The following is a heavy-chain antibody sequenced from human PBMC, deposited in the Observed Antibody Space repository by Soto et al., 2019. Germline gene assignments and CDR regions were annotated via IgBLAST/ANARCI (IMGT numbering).Heavy chain of an antibody. CDR1: GGTFSIYS. V-gene: IGHV1-69*01. J-gene: IGHJ4*02. CDR3: ARAFRQWLEKAGFDY. D-gene: IGHD6-19*01. Sequence: QVQLVQSGAEVKKPGSSVKVSCQASGGTFSIYSINWVRQAPGQGLEWMGGIIPMFGAPNYAQKFQGRVTMTADATTSTAYMELSSLTSADTAVYFCARAFRQWLEKAGFDYWGQGTRVTVSS. CDR2: IIPMFGAP.